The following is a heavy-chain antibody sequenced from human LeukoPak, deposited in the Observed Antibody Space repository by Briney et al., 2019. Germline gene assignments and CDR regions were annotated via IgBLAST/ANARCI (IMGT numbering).Heavy chain of an antibody. Sequence: GGSLGLSCAASGFTFSSYSMSWVRQAPGKGLEWVSFLSSGSSYIYYADSVKGRFTISRDNAKNSLYLQMSSLRAEDTAVYYCARGRGFSYGYKYFDYWGQGTLVTVSS. CDR2: LSSGSSYI. CDR1: GFTFSSYS. D-gene: IGHD5-18*01. CDR3: ARGRGFSYGYKYFDY. J-gene: IGHJ4*02. V-gene: IGHV3-21*01.